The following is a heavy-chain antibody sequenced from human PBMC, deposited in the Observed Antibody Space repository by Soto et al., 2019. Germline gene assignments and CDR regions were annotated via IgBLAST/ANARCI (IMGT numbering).Heavy chain of an antibody. D-gene: IGHD2-21*02. CDR3: ATGGDFWCGQHDF. CDR1: GFPFAIYA. V-gene: IGHV3-23*01. J-gene: IGHJ4*02. Sequence: EVQLLESGGGLLQPGGSLRLSCEASGFPFAIYAMSWVRQAPGKGLDWVSTISADGATTYSADSVKGRFTISRDNSKNTLYLQINSLRADNTAVYYCATGGDFWCGQHDFWGQGTLVTVSS. CDR2: ISADGATT.